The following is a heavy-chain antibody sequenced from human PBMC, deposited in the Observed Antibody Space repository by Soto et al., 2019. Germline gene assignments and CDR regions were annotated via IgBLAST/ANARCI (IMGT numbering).Heavy chain of an antibody. CDR3: ARDALSRDSI. V-gene: IGHV4-59*12. CDR2: IYYSGTT. CDR1: GGSISTYY. D-gene: IGHD3-22*01. J-gene: IGHJ4*02. Sequence: SETLSLTCTVSGGSISTYYWSWIRQPPGKGLEWIGYIYYSGTTNYNPSLKSRVTILVDTSKNQFSLKLSSVTAADTAVYYCARDALSRDSIWGQGTLVTVSS.